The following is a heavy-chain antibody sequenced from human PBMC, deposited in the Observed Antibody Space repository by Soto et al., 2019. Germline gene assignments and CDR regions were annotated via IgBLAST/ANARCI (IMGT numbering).Heavy chain of an antibody. V-gene: IGHV1-69*06. CDR3: ARQKAMPPHFYSGMDV. D-gene: IGHD2-2*01. Sequence: QVHLVQSGAEVKKPGSSVKVSCTASGGTFGSYTVTWVRQAPGQGLEWMGEIIPMFGTASYAQKFQGRVTLTADKSTTTAHMELSSLSSDDTAVYFCARQKAMPPHFYSGMDVWGQGTTDTVSS. CDR2: IIPMFGTA. CDR1: GGTFGSYT. J-gene: IGHJ6*02.